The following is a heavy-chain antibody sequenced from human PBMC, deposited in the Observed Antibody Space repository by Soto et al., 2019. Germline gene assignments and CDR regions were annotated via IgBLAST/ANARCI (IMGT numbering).Heavy chain of an antibody. J-gene: IGHJ5*02. D-gene: IGHD2-2*01. V-gene: IGHV5-10-1*01. Sequence: GESLKISCTGFGYTFTTFWISWVRQMPGRGLEWMGRIDPRDSYTNYSPSFQGHVTISGDKSINTVYLQWASLKASDTAMYYCARRYCSSSTCDSWFDPWGQGTLVTVSS. CDR3: ARRYCSSSTCDSWFDP. CDR2: IDPRDSYT. CDR1: GYTFTTFW.